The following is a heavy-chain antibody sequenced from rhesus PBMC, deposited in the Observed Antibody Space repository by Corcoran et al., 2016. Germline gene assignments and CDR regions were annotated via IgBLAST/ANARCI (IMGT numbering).Heavy chain of an antibody. J-gene: IGHJ4*01. CDR2: ISRGGAT. CDR1: GFTFSDSW. CDR3: AEGDRG. Sequence: EVYLVESGGGLAKPGGSLRLSCAASGFTFSDSWMRGVDQTPGKGLGWIASISRGGATYYADSMKGRFTISRDNSKNTLSLQMNSLTIDDTAVYYCAEGDRGWGQGVLVTVST. V-gene: IGHV3S42*01. D-gene: IGHD5-42*01.